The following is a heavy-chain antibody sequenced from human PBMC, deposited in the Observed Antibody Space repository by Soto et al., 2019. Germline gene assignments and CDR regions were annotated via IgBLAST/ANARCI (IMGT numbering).Heavy chain of an antibody. CDR3: ARVPRYCGGDCFYYFDY. CDR1: GFTFSSYE. V-gene: IGHV3-48*03. CDR2: ISSSGSTV. J-gene: IGHJ4*02. Sequence: EVQLVESGGGLVQPGGSLRLSCAASGFTFSSYEMNWVRQAPGKGLEWVSYISSSGSTVYYADSVKGRFTISRDNAKNSLYLQMNSLRAEDTAVYYCARVPRYCGGDCFYYFDYWGQGTLVTVSS. D-gene: IGHD2-21*02.